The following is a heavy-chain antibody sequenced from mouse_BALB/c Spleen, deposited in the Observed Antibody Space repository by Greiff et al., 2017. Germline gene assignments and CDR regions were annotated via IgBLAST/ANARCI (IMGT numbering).Heavy chain of an antibody. V-gene: IGHV1S135*01. CDR1: GYSFTGYN. J-gene: IGHJ4*01. Sequence: EVKLQESGPELGKPGASVKISCKASGYSFTGYNMYWVKQSHRKSLEWIGYIDPYNGGTSYNQKSKGKATLTVDKSSSTAYMHLNSLTSEDSAIYYCARGGPGDYYAMDYWGQGTSVTVSS. CDR2: IDPYNGGT. CDR3: ARGGPGDYYAMDY.